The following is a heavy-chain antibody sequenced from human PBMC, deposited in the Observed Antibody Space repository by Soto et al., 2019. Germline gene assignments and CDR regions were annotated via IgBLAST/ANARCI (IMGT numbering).Heavy chain of an antibody. V-gene: IGHV3-74*01. J-gene: IGHJ4*02. Sequence: GGPLRLSCAASGFTFSTYWMHWIRQAPGKGLVWVSRINSDGSSTSYADSVKGRFTISRDNAKNTLYLQMNSLRAEDTAVYYCAKSGAVAGTSPMGYWGQGTLVTVSS. D-gene: IGHD6-19*01. CDR1: GFTFSTYW. CDR3: AKSGAVAGTSPMGY. CDR2: INSDGSST.